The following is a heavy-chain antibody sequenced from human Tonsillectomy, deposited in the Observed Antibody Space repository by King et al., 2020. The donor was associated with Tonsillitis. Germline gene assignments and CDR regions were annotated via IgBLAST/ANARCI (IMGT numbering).Heavy chain of an antibody. CDR1: GYTFTGYY. Sequence: QLVQSGAEVKTPGASVKVSCKASGYTFTGYYIHWVRQAPGQGLEWMGWINPKNGATNTAQKFQGRVTLTSDTSSTTAYMDLNSLRLDDTAVYFCARGEYSAAWMNYWGQGTLVTVSS. J-gene: IGHJ4*02. D-gene: IGHD6-6*01. CDR3: ARGEYSAAWMNY. V-gene: IGHV1-2*02. CDR2: INPKNGAT.